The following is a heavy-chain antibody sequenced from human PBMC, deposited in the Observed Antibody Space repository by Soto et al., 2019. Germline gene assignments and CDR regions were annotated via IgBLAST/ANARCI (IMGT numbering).Heavy chain of an antibody. D-gene: IGHD7-27*01. V-gene: IGHV1-69*12. CDR2: IIPIFGTA. J-gene: IGHJ2*01. CDR1: GGTFSSYA. Sequence: QVQLVQSGAEVKKPGSSVKVSCKASGGTFSSYAISWVRQAPGQGLEWMGGIIPIFGTANYAQKFQGRVTTTADESTSTAYRELSSLRSEDTAVYDCARDRDWGRDWYFDLWGRGTLVTVSS. CDR3: ARDRDWGRDWYFDL.